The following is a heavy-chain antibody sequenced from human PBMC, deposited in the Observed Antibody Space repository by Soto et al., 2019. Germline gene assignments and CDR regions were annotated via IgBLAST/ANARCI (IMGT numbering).Heavy chain of an antibody. Sequence: HVQLQESGPGLVKPSETLSLSCTVSGASINSHFWTWIRQPPGKGLEWIGSIYFSGSTNYNPSLEGRVSISLDRAKSQFFLNLTSVTAADTAMYYCARELSYGMDVWGQGTTVIVSS. J-gene: IGHJ6*02. CDR1: GASINSHF. CDR3: ARELSYGMDV. CDR2: IYFSGST. V-gene: IGHV4-59*11.